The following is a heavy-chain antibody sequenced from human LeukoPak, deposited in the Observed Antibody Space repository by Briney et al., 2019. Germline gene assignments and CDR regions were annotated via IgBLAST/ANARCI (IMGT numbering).Heavy chain of an antibody. D-gene: IGHD1-26*01. CDR2: ISYDGSNK. V-gene: IGHV3-30*18. Sequence: GGSLRLSCAASGFTFSSYGMHWVRQAPGKGLEWVAVISYDGSNKYYADSVKGRFTISRDNSKNTLYLQMNSLRAEDTAVYYCAKSRSGSYWNYFDYWGQGTLVTVSS. J-gene: IGHJ4*02. CDR1: GFTFSSYG. CDR3: AKSRSGSYWNYFDY.